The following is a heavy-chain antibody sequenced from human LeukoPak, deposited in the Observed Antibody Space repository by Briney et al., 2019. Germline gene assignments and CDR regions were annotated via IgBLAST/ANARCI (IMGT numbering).Heavy chain of an antibody. D-gene: IGHD6-13*01. V-gene: IGHV4-34*01. Sequence: GSLRLSCAASGFTFSDYYMSWIRQPPGKGLEWIGEINHSGSTNYNPSLKSRVTISVDTSKNQFSLKLSSVTAADTAVYYCARPPYSSRRGPFDYWGQGTLVTVSS. CDR1: GFTFSDYY. CDR3: ARPPYSSRRGPFDY. CDR2: INHSGST. J-gene: IGHJ4*02.